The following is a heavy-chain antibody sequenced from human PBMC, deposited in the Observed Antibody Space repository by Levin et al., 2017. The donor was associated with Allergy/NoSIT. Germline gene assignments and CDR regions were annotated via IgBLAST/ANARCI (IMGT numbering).Heavy chain of an antibody. CDR1: GFTFSSYW. J-gene: IGHJ5*01. Sequence: GGSLRLSCAASGFTFSSYWMSWVRQAPGKGLEWVAHIKQDGSEKYYVDSVKGRFTISRDNAKNSLYLQMNSLRAEDTAVYYCARVFPSGSGWFEYWGQGTLVTVPS. CDR2: IKQDGSEK. V-gene: IGHV3-7*01. D-gene: IGHD6-19*01. CDR3: ARVFPSGSGWFEY.